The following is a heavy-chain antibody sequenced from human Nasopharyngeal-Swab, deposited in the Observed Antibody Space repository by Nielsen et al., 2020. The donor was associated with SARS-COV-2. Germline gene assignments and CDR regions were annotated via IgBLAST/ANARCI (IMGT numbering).Heavy chain of an antibody. CDR1: GGTLIGFH. CDR2: IYDRGSG. D-gene: IGHD2-15*01. J-gene: IGHJ6*03. Sequence: SETLSLTCVVFGGTLIGFHWKWIRQTPGKGLEWIGEIYDRGSGNYNPSLRSRVTISAGTSNIQFSLKLNSVTAADTAVYYCARGQDAYYYMDVWGEGTTVTVSS. V-gene: IGHV4-34*01. CDR3: ARGQDAYYYMDV.